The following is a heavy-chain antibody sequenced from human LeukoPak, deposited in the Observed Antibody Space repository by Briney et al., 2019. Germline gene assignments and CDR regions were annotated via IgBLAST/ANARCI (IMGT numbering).Heavy chain of an antibody. CDR3: ARDSDSSSWPGGMDV. Sequence: SVKVPCKASGYTFTSYGISWVRQAPGQGLEWMGWISAYNGNTNYAQKLQGRVTMTTDTSTSTAYMELRSLRSDDTAVYYCARDSDSSSWPGGMDVWGQGTTVTVSS. CDR2: ISAYNGNT. D-gene: IGHD6-13*01. CDR1: GYTFTSYG. J-gene: IGHJ6*02. V-gene: IGHV1-18*01.